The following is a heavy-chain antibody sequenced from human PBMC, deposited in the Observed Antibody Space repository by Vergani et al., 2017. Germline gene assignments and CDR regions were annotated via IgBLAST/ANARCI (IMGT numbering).Heavy chain of an antibody. CDR1: GGSISSYY. CDR3: ASEEDDMEGHAFVI. Sequence: QVQLQESGPGLVKPSETLSLTCTVSGGSISSYYWSWIRQPPGKGLEWIGYIYYSGSTNYNPSLKSRVTISVDTSKNQFSLKLSSVTAADTAVYYCASEEDDMEGHAFVIWGQGTMVTGSS. CDR2: IYYSGST. V-gene: IGHV4-59*01. D-gene: IGHD3-9*01. J-gene: IGHJ3*02.